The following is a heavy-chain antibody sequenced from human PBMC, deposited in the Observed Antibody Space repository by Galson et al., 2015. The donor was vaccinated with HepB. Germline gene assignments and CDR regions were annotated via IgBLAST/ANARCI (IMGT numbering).Heavy chain of an antibody. CDR3: SRDKRWELLADFDY. Sequence: SLRLSCATSGFIFGDYAMSWFRQAPGKGLEWVGCIRGKAYGGTTEYAASVKGRFTISRDDSKGIVYLQMNSLKTEDTAVYYCSRDKRWELLADFDYWGQGTLVTVSS. J-gene: IGHJ4*02. V-gene: IGHV3-49*03. CDR2: IRGKAYGGTT. CDR1: GFIFGDYA. D-gene: IGHD1-26*01.